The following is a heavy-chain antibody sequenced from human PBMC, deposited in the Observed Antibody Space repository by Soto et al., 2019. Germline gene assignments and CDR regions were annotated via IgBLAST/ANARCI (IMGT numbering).Heavy chain of an antibody. CDR1: GYTFTSHG. CDR3: ARVGYDFSNSGFDP. Sequence: SVKVSCKASGYTFTSHGISWVRQAPGQGLEWMGWISAYNGNTNYAQKLQGRVTMTTDTSTSTAYMELRSLRSDDTAVYYCARVGYDFSNSGFDPWGQGTLVTVSS. V-gene: IGHV1-18*01. J-gene: IGHJ5*02. CDR2: ISAYNGNT. D-gene: IGHD3-3*01.